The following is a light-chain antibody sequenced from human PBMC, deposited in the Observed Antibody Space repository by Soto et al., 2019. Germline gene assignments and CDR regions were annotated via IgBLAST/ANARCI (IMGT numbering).Light chain of an antibody. CDR3: QQYNNWPPIT. Sequence: VMMTRSAATRSVCSGEKATLSCRASQSVSSNLAWYQQKPGQAPRLLIYGASTRATGIPARFSGSGSGTEFTLTISSLQSEDFALYYCQQYNNWPPITFGQGTRLEIK. CDR2: GAS. CDR1: QSVSSN. V-gene: IGKV3-15*01. J-gene: IGKJ5*01.